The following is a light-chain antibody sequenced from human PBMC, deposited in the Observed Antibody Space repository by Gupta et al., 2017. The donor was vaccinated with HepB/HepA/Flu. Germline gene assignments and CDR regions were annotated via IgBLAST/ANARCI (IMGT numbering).Light chain of an antibody. CDR2: HAS. V-gene: IGKV3-15*01. CDR3: QQYDNWPRT. J-gene: IGKJ1*01. Sequence: IVMTQSPAPLSVSPGERANLSCSGSRSVRSNVVWYQQKHGQAPRLLIYHASTRATGIPARFSGSGSGTEFTLTISSLQSEDFAVYHCQQYDNWPRTFGQGTKVEIK. CDR1: RSVRSN.